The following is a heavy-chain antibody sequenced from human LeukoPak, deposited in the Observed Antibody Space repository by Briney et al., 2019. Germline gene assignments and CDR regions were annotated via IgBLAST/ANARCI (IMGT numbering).Heavy chain of an antibody. CDR1: QFTFSSYW. CDR3: ARYASPLEGMDV. Sequence: GGSQRLFCTASQFTFSSYWMNWVRQAPGKGLEWVANINQDGREKNYVDSVKGRFTISRDNAKDSLYLQMNSLRAGDTAVYYCARYASPLEGMDVWGHGNT. J-gene: IGHJ6*02. CDR2: INQDGREK. V-gene: IGHV3-7*04. D-gene: IGHD1-1*01.